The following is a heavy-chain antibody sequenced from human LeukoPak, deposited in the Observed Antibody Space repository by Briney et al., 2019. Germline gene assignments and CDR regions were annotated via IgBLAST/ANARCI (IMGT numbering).Heavy chain of an antibody. Sequence: GGSLRLSCAASGFTFSSYGMHWVRQAPGKGLEWVAFIRYDGSNKYYADSVKGRFTISRDNAKNSLYLQMNSLRAEDTAVYYCASHGDYYYYMDVWGKGTTVTVSS. CDR2: IRYDGSNK. CDR3: ASHGDYYYYMDV. D-gene: IGHD3-16*01. J-gene: IGHJ6*03. CDR1: GFTFSSYG. V-gene: IGHV3-30*02.